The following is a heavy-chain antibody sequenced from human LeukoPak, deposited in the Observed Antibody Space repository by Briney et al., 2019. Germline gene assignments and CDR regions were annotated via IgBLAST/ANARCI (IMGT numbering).Heavy chain of an antibody. CDR2: IYTSGST. J-gene: IGHJ5*02. CDR1: GGSISSYY. D-gene: IGHD3-10*01. CDR3: ARDQYYYGSGTPFDP. Sequence: SETLSLTCTVSGGSISSYYWSWIRQPAGKGLEWIGRIYTSGSTNYNPSLKSRVTMSVDTSKNQFSLKLNSVTAADTAVYYCARDQYYYGSGTPFDPWGQGTLVTVSS. V-gene: IGHV4-4*07.